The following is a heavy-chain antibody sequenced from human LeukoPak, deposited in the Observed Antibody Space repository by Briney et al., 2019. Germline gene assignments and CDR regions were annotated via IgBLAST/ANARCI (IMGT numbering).Heavy chain of an antibody. J-gene: IGHJ4*02. V-gene: IGHV4-34*01. CDR3: ARSRGYYDSSGYYKPYYFDY. Sequence: SETLSLTCAVYGGSFSGYYWSWIRQPPGKGLEWIGEINHSGSTNYNPSLKSRVTISVDTSKNQFSLKLSSVTAADTAVYYCARSRGYYDSSGYYKPYYFDYWGQGTLVTVSS. D-gene: IGHD3-22*01. CDR2: INHSGST. CDR1: GGSFSGYY.